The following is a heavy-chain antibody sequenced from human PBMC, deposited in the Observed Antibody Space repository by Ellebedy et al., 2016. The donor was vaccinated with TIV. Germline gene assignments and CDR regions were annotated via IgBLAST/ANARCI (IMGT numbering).Heavy chain of an antibody. CDR1: EFTFSSYS. V-gene: IGHV3-21*01. J-gene: IGHJ6*02. D-gene: IGHD3-9*01. Sequence: PGGSLRLSCTGSEFTFSSYSMNWVRQAPGKGLEWVSSISSSGDHGYYADSVKGRFTMSRDNAENSVYLQMNSLRDDDTAVYYCARETGMDVWGQGTTVIVSS. CDR3: ARETGMDV. CDR2: ISSSGDHG.